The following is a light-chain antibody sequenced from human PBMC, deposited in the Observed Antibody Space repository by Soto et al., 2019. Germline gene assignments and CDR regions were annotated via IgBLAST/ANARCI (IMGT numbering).Light chain of an antibody. J-gene: IGKJ4*01. CDR2: GAS. Sequence: EVVLTQSPGTLSLSPGERATLSCRASQSVNSNFLTWYQHKPGQAPRLLIYGASTRATGIPDRFSGSGSGTDFTLTISRLEPEDFAIYYCQQFDSSRLTFGGGTKVDIK. CDR3: QQFDSSRLT. CDR1: QSVNSNF. V-gene: IGKV3-20*01.